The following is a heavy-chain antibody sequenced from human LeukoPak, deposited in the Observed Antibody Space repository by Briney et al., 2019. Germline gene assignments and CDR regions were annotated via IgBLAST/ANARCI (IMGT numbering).Heavy chain of an antibody. J-gene: IGHJ4*02. CDR2: IYHSGGT. CDR3: ARLGELSFDY. CDR1: GGSISSSNW. D-gene: IGHD1-7*01. Sequence: SQTLSLTCAVSGGSISSSNWWSWVRQPPGKGLEWIGEIYHSGGTNYNPSLKSRVTISVDKSISTAYLQWSSLKASDTAMYYCARLGELSFDYWGQGTLVTVSS. V-gene: IGHV4-4*02.